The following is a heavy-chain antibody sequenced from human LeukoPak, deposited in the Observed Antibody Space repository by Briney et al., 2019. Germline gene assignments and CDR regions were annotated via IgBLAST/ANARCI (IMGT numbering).Heavy chain of an antibody. CDR1: GGSFSGYY. CDR3: ARAQGGTMVRGSRESDY. V-gene: IGHV4-34*01. J-gene: IGHJ4*02. CDR2: INHSGST. Sequence: PSETLSLTCAVYGGSFSGYYWSWIRQPPGKGLEWIGEINHSGSTNYNPSLKSRVTISVDTSKNQFSLKLSSVTAADTAVYYCARAQGGTMVRGSRESDYWGQGTLVTVSS. D-gene: IGHD3-10*01.